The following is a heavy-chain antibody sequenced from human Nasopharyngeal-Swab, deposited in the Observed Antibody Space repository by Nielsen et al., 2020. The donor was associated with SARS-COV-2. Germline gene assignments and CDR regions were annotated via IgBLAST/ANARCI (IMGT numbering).Heavy chain of an antibody. D-gene: IGHD5-24*01. CDR1: GFTFSNYW. CDR2: IKQDGSEK. CDR3: ARSEI. V-gene: IGHV3-7*01. Sequence: GGSLRLSCAASGFTFSNYWMSWVHQAPGKGLEWVANIKQDGSEKYYVDSVKGRFTISRDNAKNSLYLQMNSLRVEDTAVYYCARSEIWGQGTLVTVSS. J-gene: IGHJ4*02.